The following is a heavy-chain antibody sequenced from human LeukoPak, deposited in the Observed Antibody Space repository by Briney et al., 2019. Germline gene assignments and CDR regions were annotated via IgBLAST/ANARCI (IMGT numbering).Heavy chain of an antibody. CDR1: GLTFSSYS. CDR2: ISSSSSII. D-gene: IGHD6-13*01. CDR3: AKRGSWPYFDY. J-gene: IGHJ4*02. Sequence: GESLRLSCAASGLTFSSYSMNWVRQAPGKGLEWVSYISSSSSIIYYADSVKGRFTISRDNSKNTLYLQMNSLRAEDTAVYYCAKRGSWPYFDYWGQGTLVTVSS. V-gene: IGHV3-48*01.